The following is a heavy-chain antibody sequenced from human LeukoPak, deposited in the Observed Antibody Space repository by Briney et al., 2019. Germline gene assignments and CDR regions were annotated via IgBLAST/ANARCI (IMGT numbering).Heavy chain of an antibody. J-gene: IGHJ5*02. CDR1: GGTFSSYA. D-gene: IGHD1-26*01. CDR3: ASSDNWFDP. Sequence: SVKVSCKASGGTFSSYAISWVRQAPGQGLEWMGRIIPILGIANYAQKFQGRVTIAADKSTSTAYMELSSLRSEDTAVYYCASSDNWFDPWGQGTLVTVSS. CDR2: IIPILGIA. V-gene: IGHV1-69*04.